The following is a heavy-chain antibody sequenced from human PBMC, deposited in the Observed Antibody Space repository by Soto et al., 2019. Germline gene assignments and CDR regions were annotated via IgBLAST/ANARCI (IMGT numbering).Heavy chain of an antibody. CDR1: GFTFSSYS. CDR2: ISSSSSTI. Sequence: GGSLRLSCAASGFTFSSYSMNWVRQAPGKGLEWVSYISSSSSTIYYADSVKGRFTISRDNAKNSLYLQMNSLRAEDTAVYYCARDMFSPPHVYYFDYWGQGTLVTVSS. V-gene: IGHV3-48*01. J-gene: IGHJ4*02. CDR3: ARDMFSPPHVYYFDY. D-gene: IGHD3-10*02.